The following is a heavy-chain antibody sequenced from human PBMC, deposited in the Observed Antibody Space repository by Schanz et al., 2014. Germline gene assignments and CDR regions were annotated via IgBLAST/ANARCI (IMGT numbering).Heavy chain of an antibody. CDR3: VRDSFFAFDY. D-gene: IGHD3-3*01. V-gene: IGHV3-48*01. J-gene: IGHJ4*02. CDR2: VSRSTPDI. CDR1: GFTFSSYA. Sequence: EVQLLESGGGLVQPGGSLRLSCAASGFTFSSYAMSWVRQAPGKGLEWVSYVSRSTPDIYYADSVKGRFTMSRDNAKTSVFLQMNSLRAEDTAVYYCVRDSFFAFDYWGQGTLVTVSS.